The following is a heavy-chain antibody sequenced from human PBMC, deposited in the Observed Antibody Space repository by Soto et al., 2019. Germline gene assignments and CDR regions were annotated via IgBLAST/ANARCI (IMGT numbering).Heavy chain of an antibody. CDR2: INHSGST. Sequence: PSETLSLTCAVYGGSFSGYYWSWIRQPPGKGLEWIGEINHSGSTNYNPSLKSRVTISVDTSKNQFSLKLSSVTAADTAVYYCARVRGYCSSTMCYYYFDNWRQGTLVTVSS. CDR3: ARVRGYCSSTMCYYYFDN. J-gene: IGHJ4*02. D-gene: IGHD2-2*01. CDR1: GGSFSGYY. V-gene: IGHV4-34*01.